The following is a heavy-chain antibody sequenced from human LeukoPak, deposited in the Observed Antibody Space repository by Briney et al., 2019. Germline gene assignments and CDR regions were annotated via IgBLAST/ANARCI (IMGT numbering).Heavy chain of an antibody. V-gene: IGHV5-51*01. CDR3: ARLAGSYPGSPFDY. Sequence: GESLKISCKGSAYRFANYWIGWLRQMPGKGLEWMGSIYPGDSDTRYSPSFEGQVTISADKSISTAYLQWSSLKASDSALYYCARLAGSYPGSPFDYWGQGTLVTVSS. J-gene: IGHJ4*02. CDR1: AYRFANYW. D-gene: IGHD1-26*01. CDR2: IYPGDSDT.